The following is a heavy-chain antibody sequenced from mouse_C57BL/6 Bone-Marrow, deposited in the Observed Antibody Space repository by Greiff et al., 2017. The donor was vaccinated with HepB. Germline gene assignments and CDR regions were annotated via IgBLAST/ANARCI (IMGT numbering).Heavy chain of an antibody. Sequence: DVQLVESGGCLVKPVGSLKLPCAAPGFTFRDYGMHWVRQAPEKGLEWVAYISSGSSTIYYADTVKGRFTISRDNAKNTLFLQMTSLRSEDTAMYYCAGGMDYDHSLGVYFDYWGQGTTLTVSS. D-gene: IGHD1-1*01. J-gene: IGHJ2*01. CDR1: GFTFRDYG. CDR3: AGGMDYDHSLGVYFDY. V-gene: IGHV5-17*01. CDR2: ISSGSSTI.